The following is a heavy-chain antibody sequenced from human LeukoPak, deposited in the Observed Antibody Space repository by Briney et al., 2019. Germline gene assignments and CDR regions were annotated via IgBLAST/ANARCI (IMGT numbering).Heavy chain of an antibody. J-gene: IGHJ6*03. Sequence: GASVKVSCKASGYTFTSYYMHWVRQAPGQGLEWMGIINPGGGSTNYAQKFQGRVTMTRDTSTNTVYMELSSLRSEDTAVYYCARGPSITMVRGGRWYYYVDVWGKGTTVTISS. CDR3: ARGPSITMVRGGRWYYYVDV. D-gene: IGHD3-10*01. CDR1: GYTFTSYY. V-gene: IGHV1-46*01. CDR2: INPGGGST.